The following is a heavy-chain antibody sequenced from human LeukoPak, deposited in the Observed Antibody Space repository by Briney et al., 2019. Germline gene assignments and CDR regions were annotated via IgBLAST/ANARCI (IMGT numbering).Heavy chain of an antibody. CDR3: ARSWGVVVAAANNWFNP. V-gene: IGHV1-2*02. CDR1: GYTFTGYY. D-gene: IGHD2-15*01. Sequence: PGASVKVSCKASGYTFTGYYMHWVRQAPGQGLEWMGWINPNSGGTKYAQKFQGRVTMTRDTSISTAYMELSRLRSDDTAVYYCARSWGVVVAAANNWFNPWGQGTLVTVSS. CDR2: INPNSGGT. J-gene: IGHJ5*02.